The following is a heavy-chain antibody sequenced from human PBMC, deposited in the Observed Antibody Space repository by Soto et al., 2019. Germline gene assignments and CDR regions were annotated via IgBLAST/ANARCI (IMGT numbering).Heavy chain of an antibody. CDR2: ISAYNGNT. V-gene: IGHV1-18*01. J-gene: IGHJ5*02. CDR1: GYTFTSYG. Sequence: QVQLVQSGAEVKKPGASVKVSCKASGYTFTSYGISWVRQAPGQGLEWMGWISAYNGNTNYAQKRQGRVTMTTDTSTSTAYMELRSLRSDDTAVYYCARVPSRQLVPKSYNWFDPWGQGTLVTVSS. CDR3: ARVPSRQLVPKSYNWFDP. D-gene: IGHD6-6*01.